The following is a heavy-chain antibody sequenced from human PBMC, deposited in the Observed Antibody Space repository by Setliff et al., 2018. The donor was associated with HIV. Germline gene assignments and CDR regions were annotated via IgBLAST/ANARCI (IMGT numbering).Heavy chain of an antibody. Sequence: PSETLSLTCTVSGGSISSDDYYWNWIRQPPGKGLEWIGYITYSGSAHYNPSLKSRVTISIDTSNNQISLRLSSVTAADTAMYYCARQPSYYGDTPWYFDLWGRGTLVTVSS. CDR3: ARQPSYYGDTPWYFDL. V-gene: IGHV4-30-4*08. J-gene: IGHJ2*01. CDR1: GGSISSDDYY. CDR2: ITYSGSA. D-gene: IGHD4-17*01.